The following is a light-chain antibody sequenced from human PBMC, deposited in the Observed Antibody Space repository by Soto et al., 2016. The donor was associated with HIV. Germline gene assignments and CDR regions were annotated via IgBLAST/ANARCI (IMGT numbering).Light chain of an antibody. CDR2: QAS. J-gene: IGKJ2*01. Sequence: DVALTQSPLSLPVTLGQPASISCRSSQSLVHSDGNSYLTWFHQRPGQSPRRLIYQASKRDSGVPDRFSGSGSGTDFTLKISRVEAEDVGIYYCMQATQFPYTFGQGTKLEI. CDR1: QSLVHSDGNSY. V-gene: IGKV2-30*02. CDR3: MQATQFPYT.